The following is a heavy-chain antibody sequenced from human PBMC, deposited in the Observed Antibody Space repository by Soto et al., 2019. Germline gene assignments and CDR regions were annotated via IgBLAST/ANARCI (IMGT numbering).Heavy chain of an antibody. V-gene: IGHV3-30-3*01. CDR3: ARDRGYCSSTSCSTNYYYYYGMDV. J-gene: IGHJ6*02. CDR2: ISYDGSNK. Sequence: GGSLRLSCAASGFTFSSYAMHWVRQAPGKGLEWVAVISYDGSNKYYADSVKGRFTISRDNSKNTLYLQMNSLRAEDTAVYYCARDRGYCSSTSCSTNYYYYYGMDVWGQGTTVTVSS. D-gene: IGHD2-2*01. CDR1: GFTFSSYA.